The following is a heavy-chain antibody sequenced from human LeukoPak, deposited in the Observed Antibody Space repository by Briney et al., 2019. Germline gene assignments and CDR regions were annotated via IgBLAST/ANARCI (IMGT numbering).Heavy chain of an antibody. CDR2: IYHSGST. J-gene: IGHJ4*02. Sequence: SETLSLTCAVSGGSISSGGYYWSWIRQPPGKGLEWIGYIYHSGSTYYNPSLKSRVTISVDRSKNQFSLKLSSVTAADTAVYYCARGREWLRLHFDYWGQGTLVTVSS. CDR1: GGSISSGGYY. V-gene: IGHV4-30-2*01. CDR3: ARGREWLRLHFDY. D-gene: IGHD5-12*01.